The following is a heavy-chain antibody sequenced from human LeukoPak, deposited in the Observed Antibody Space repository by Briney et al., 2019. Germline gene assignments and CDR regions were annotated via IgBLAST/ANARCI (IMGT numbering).Heavy chain of an antibody. V-gene: IGHV3-23*01. J-gene: IGHJ4*02. CDR3: AEAREGDYYGSGTYNY. CDR1: GFTFSSYA. Sequence: GGSLRLSCAASGFTFSSYAMSWVRQAPGKGLEWVSAIRGSGGSTYYAESVKGRFTISRDNFKNTLYLQMNSLRSEDTAVYYCAEAREGDYYGSGTYNYWGQGTLVTVSS. CDR2: IRGSGGST. D-gene: IGHD3-10*01.